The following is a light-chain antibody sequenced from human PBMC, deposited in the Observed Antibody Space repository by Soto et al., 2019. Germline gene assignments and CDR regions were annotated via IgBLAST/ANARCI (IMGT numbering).Light chain of an antibody. CDR1: SGHSTYA. J-gene: IGLJ3*02. Sequence: QSVLTQSPSVSASLGASVKLTCTLSSGHSTYANAWHQQQPEKGPRFLMKINSDGSHSKGDGFFDRFSGSSSGAERHLTISSLQSEDEADYYCQSLGTGIQVFGGGTKLTVL. V-gene: IGLV4-69*01. CDR3: QSLGTGIQV. CDR2: INSDGSH.